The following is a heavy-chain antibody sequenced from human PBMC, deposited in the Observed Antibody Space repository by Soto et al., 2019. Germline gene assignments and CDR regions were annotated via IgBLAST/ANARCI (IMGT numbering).Heavy chain of an antibody. J-gene: IGHJ4*01. CDR1: GFTFSSYG. Sequence: PGGSLRLSCAASGFTFSSYGMHWVRQAPGKGLEWVAVISYDGSNKYYADSVKGRFTISRDNAKDSLYLQMNSLRAEDTAVYYCARDPFYPEDYWDQGTLVTVSS. CDR2: ISYDGSNK. CDR3: ARDPFYPEDY. V-gene: IGHV3-30*03.